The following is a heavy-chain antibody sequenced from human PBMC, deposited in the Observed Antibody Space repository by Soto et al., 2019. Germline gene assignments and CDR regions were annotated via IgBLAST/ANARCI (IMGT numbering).Heavy chain of an antibody. CDR3: ARATMVRGVISDSHYYGMDV. CDR1: GYSFTSYW. D-gene: IGHD3-10*01. J-gene: IGHJ6*02. CDR2: IDPSDSYT. V-gene: IGHV5-10-1*01. Sequence: PGESLKISCKGSGYSFTSYWISWVRQMPGKGLEWMGRIDPSDSYTNYSPSFQGHVTISADKSISTAYLQWSSLKASDTAMYYCARATMVRGVISDSHYYGMDVWGQGTTVTV.